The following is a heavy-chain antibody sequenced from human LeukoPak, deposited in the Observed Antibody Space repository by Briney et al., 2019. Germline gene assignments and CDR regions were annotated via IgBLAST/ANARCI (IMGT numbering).Heavy chain of an antibody. V-gene: IGHV1-18*01. D-gene: IGHD1-14*01. J-gene: IGHJ4*02. CDR2: ISAYNGNT. CDR1: GGTFSNFA. CDR3: AIYQDIRGGINDY. Sequence: ASVKVSCKASGGTFSNFAISWVRQAPGQGLEWMGWISAYNGNTNYAQKLQGRVTMTTDTSTSTAYMELRSLRSEDTAVYYCAIYQDIRGGINDYWGQGTLVTVSS.